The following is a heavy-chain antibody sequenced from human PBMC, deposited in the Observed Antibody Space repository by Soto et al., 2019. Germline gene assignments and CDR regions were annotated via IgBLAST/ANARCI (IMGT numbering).Heavy chain of an antibody. V-gene: IGHV3-23*01. D-gene: IGHD2-2*01. Sequence: ESVGGLVQPGGSLRLSCAASGFTVSSYAMSWVRQAPGKGLEWVSEISGRGGSTYYADSVKGRFTISRDNFKNTLYLQMDSLRGEDTAVYYCAKDGGTSADWGQGTLVTVSS. CDR2: ISGRGGST. CDR1: GFTVSSYA. CDR3: AKDGGTSAD. J-gene: IGHJ4*02.